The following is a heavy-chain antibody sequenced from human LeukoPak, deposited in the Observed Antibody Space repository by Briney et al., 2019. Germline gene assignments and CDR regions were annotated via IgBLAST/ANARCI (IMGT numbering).Heavy chain of an antibody. J-gene: IGHJ2*01. CDR1: GFTFDDYA. D-gene: IGHD3-10*01. CDR2: ISWNSGSI. V-gene: IGHV3-9*01. CDR3: AKDASYGSGSYLYWYFDL. Sequence: GGSLRLSCAASGFTFDDYAMHWVRQAPGKGLEWVSGISWNSGSIGYADPVKGRFTISRDNAKNSLYLQMNSLRAEDTALYYCAKDASYGSGSYLYWYFDLWGRGTLVTVSS.